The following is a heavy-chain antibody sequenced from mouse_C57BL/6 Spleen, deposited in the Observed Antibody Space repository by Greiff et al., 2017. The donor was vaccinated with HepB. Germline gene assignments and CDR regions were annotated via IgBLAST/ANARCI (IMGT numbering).Heavy chain of an antibody. D-gene: IGHD1-1*01. Sequence: QVQLKQPGAELVRPGSSVKLSCKASGYTFTSYWMHWVKQRPIQGLEWIGNIDPSDSETHYNQKFKDKATLTVDKSSSTAYMQLSSLTSEDSAVYYCARGGVYYGSLYWYFDVWGTGTTVTVSS. J-gene: IGHJ1*03. CDR3: ARGGVYYGSLYWYFDV. CDR2: IDPSDSET. V-gene: IGHV1-52*01. CDR1: GYTFTSYW.